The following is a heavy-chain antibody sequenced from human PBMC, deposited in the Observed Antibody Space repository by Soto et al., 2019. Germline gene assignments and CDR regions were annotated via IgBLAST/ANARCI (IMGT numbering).Heavy chain of an antibody. CDR3: ARAQTPTEGDF. CDR1: GYTFTNYG. J-gene: IGHJ4*02. Sequence: QIQVVQSEGEVKQPGASVKVSCKTSGYTFTNYGVSWVRQAPGQGLEWMGWLNTYSGNTKYAQKFQGRVTMTTDKSTNTAYVELRSLRSDDTAVYYCARAQTPTEGDFWGQGTLVTVSS. D-gene: IGHD4-4*01. V-gene: IGHV1-18*01. CDR2: LNTYSGNT.